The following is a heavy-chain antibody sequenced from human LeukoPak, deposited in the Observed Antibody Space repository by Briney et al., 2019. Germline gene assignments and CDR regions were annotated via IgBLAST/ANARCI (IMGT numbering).Heavy chain of an antibody. Sequence: SETLSLTCTVSGGSISSYYWSWIRQPPGKGLEWLGYIYYSGSTNYSPSLKSRVTISVDTSKNQFSLKLSSVTAADTAVYYCARDRAGFRRTGNYYYMDVWGKGTTVTVSS. V-gene: IGHV4-59*01. CDR1: GGSISSYY. D-gene: IGHD6-19*01. CDR2: IYYSGST. CDR3: ARDRAGFRRTGNYYYMDV. J-gene: IGHJ6*03.